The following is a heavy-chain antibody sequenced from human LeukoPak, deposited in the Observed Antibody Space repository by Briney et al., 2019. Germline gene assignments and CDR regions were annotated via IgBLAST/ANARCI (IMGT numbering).Heavy chain of an antibody. CDR3: ARVFDSSGFYFDY. J-gene: IGHJ4*02. D-gene: IGHD6-19*01. CDR2: IYPGDSDT. CDR1: GYSFTSYW. Sequence: GESLKISCKGSGYSFTSYWIGWVRQMPGKGLEWMGIIYPGDSDTRYSPSFQGQVTVSADKSISTAYLQWSSLKGSDTAMYYCARVFDSSGFYFDYWGQGTLVTVSS. V-gene: IGHV5-51*01.